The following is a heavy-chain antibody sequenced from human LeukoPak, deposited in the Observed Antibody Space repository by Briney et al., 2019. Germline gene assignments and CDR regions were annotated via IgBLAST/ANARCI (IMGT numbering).Heavy chain of an antibody. CDR1: GDSISSYY. V-gene: IGHV4-4*07. D-gene: IGHD3-3*01. CDR2: IHTSGST. J-gene: IGHJ6*04. Sequence: SETLSLTCTVSGDSISSYYWSWIRQPAGKGLEWIGRIHTSGSTNYNPSLKSRVTMSVDTSKNQFSLKLSSVTAADTAVYYCARESDFWSGSMDVWGKGTTVTVSS. CDR3: ARESDFWSGSMDV.